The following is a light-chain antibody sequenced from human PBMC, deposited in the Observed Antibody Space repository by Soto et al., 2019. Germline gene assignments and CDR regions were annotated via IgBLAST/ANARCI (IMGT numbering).Light chain of an antibody. CDR2: EVS. CDR3: SSYTSSSTLYV. Sequence: QSALTQPASVSGSPGRSITISCTGTSSDVGGYNYVSWYQQHPGKAPKLMIYEVSNRPSGVSNRFSGSKSGNTASLTISGLQAEDEEDYYCSSYTSSSTLYVFGAGTKVTVL. J-gene: IGLJ1*01. V-gene: IGLV2-14*01. CDR1: SSDVGGYNY.